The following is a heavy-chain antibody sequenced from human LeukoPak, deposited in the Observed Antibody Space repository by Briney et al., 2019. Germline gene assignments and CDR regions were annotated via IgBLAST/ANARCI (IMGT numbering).Heavy chain of an antibody. CDR1: GFTFSSYG. Sequence: GRSLRLSCAASGFTFSSYGMHWVRQAPGKGPVWVSRINDDGSDTTYADSVKGRFTISRDDAKNMQFLQMNSLRAEDTAVYYCVRGGPSTWSWGQGTLVTVSS. J-gene: IGHJ5*02. V-gene: IGHV3-74*01. D-gene: IGHD2-15*01. CDR3: VRGGPSTWS. CDR2: INDDGSDT.